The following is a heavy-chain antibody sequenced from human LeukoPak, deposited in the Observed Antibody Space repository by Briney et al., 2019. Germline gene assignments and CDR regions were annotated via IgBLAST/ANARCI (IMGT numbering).Heavy chain of an antibody. V-gene: IGHV3-23*01. CDR1: GFTFSSYA. Sequence: GGSLRLSCAASGFTFSSYAMSWVRQTPGKGLEWVSTISANGGSTYYAESVRGRFTISRDNFKNTLYLQMSSLRTEDTAVYYCAKEVAGTGKAFAYWGQGTLVTVSS. J-gene: IGHJ4*02. CDR2: ISANGGST. CDR3: AKEVAGTGKAFAY. D-gene: IGHD6-19*01.